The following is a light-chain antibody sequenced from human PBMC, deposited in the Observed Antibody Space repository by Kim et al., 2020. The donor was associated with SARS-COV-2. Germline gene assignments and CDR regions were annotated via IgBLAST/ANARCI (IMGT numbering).Light chain of an antibody. J-gene: IGKJ2*01. CDR3: QHLNSYPL. CDR2: AAS. Sequence: DIQLTQSPSFLSASVGDRVTITCRASQGIRHYLAWYQQNPGRAPNLLIYAASTLQSGVPSRFSGSGSGTEFTLTISSLQPEDFATYSCQHLNSYPLFGQGTKLEI. CDR1: QGIRHY. V-gene: IGKV1-9*01.